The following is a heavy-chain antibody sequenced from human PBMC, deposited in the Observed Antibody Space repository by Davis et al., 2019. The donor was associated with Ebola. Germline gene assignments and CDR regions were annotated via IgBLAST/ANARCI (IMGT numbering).Heavy chain of an antibody. V-gene: IGHV1-3*01. CDR2: INAGNGNT. J-gene: IGHJ4*02. Sequence: ASVKVSCKASGYTFTSYAIHWVRQAPGQRLEWMGWINAGNGNTKYSQKFQGRVTITRDTSASTAYMELSSLRSEDTAVYYCARDGYYYDSSGYSLAFDYWGQGTLVTVSS. CDR3: ARDGYYYDSSGYSLAFDY. D-gene: IGHD3-22*01. CDR1: GYTFTSYA.